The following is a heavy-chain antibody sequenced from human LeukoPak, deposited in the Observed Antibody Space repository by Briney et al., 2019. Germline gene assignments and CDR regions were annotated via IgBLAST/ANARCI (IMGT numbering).Heavy chain of an antibody. CDR1: GFTFSSYE. CDR3: ASRGHVGSGTYSPYDY. J-gene: IGHJ4*02. D-gene: IGHD3-10*01. Sequence: GSLRLSCAASGFTFSSYEMNWVRQAPGKGLEWVSYISSSGSTIYYADSVKGRFTISRDNAKNSLYLQMNSLRAEDTAVYYCASRGHVGSGTYSPYDYWGQGTLVTVSS. V-gene: IGHV3-48*03. CDR2: ISSSGSTI.